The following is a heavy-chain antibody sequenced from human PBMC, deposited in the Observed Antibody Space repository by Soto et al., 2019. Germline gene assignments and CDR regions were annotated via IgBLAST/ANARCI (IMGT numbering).Heavy chain of an antibody. CDR3: ARDDSYGGY. CDR1: GFTFSSYG. J-gene: IGHJ4*02. Sequence: QVQLVESGGGVVQPGRSLRLSCAASGFTFSSYGMHWVRQVTGTGLAWVAVIGYDGSNKYYADSVKGRFTISRDNSKNTLYLQMNSLRAEDTAVYYCARDDSYGGYWGQGTLVTVSS. D-gene: IGHD5-18*01. V-gene: IGHV3-33*01. CDR2: IGYDGSNK.